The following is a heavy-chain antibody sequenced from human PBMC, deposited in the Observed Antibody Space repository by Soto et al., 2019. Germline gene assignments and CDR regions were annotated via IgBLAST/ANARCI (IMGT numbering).Heavy chain of an antibody. CDR2: IYYSGST. CDR3: ARGRVYYYDSSGYYYRGWFDP. J-gene: IGHJ5*02. V-gene: IGHV4-39*01. D-gene: IGHD3-22*01. Sequence: SETLSLTCAVSGGSISSGGYSWSWIRQPPGKGLEWIGSIYYSGSTYYNPSLKSRVTISVDTSKNQFSLKLSSVTAADTAVYYCARGRVYYYDSSGYYYRGWFDPWGQGTLVTVSS. CDR1: GGSISSGGYS.